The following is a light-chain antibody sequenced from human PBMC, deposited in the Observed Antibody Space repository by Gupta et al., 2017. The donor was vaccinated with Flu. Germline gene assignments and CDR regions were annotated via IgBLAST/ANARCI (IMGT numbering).Light chain of an antibody. V-gene: IGKV4-1*01. CDR2: WAS. CDR1: QNILYSSNNKNY. CDR3: QQYYSPPST. J-gene: IGKJ1*01. Sequence: DIVMTQPPDSLAVSLGERATINCKSSQNILYSSNNKNYLAWYQQKPGQPPKLLIYWASTRESGVPDRFTGSGSGTDFTLTISSLQAGDVAVYYCQQYYSPPSTFGQGTTVEIK.